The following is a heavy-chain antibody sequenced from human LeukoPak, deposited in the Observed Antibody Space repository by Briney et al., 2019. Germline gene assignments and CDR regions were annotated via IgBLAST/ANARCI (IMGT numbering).Heavy chain of an antibody. CDR2: ISGSGGST. Sequence: QPGRSLRLSCAASGFTFSSYAMSWVRQAPGKGLEWVSAISGSGGSTYYADSVKGRFTISRDNSKNTLYLQMNSLRAEDTAVYYCAKGPTPRAMITFGGVLDYWGQGTLVTVSS. J-gene: IGHJ4*02. V-gene: IGHV3-23*01. CDR1: GFTFSSYA. CDR3: AKGPTPRAMITFGGVLDY. D-gene: IGHD3-16*01.